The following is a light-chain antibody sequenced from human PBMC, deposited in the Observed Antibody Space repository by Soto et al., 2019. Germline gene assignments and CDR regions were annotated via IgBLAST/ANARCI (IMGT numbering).Light chain of an antibody. Sequence: DIQMTQSPSAMSASVGDRVTISCWASHNINYYLAWFQQKPGKVPKRLIYSASSLQSGVPSRFSGSGSGTAFTLTITGLQPEDTAIYYCLQHNSYPLTFGGGTKVEIK. CDR1: HNINYY. V-gene: IGKV1-17*03. CDR2: SAS. J-gene: IGKJ4*01. CDR3: LQHNSYPLT.